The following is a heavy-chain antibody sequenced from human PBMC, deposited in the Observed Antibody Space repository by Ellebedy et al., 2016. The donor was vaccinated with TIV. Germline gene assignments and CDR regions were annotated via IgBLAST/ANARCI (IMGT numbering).Heavy chain of an antibody. CDR3: ARSAVPGHESYNWFDP. CDR1: GYTFSKYC. D-gene: IGHD2-2*01. J-gene: IGHJ5*02. V-gene: IGHV3-21*05. Sequence: GESLKTSCAASGYTFSKYCLSWVRHVPGKWLEWVAVISSSAINTYYADSVRGRFTISRDNAKNSLYLQMNSLTVDDTAVYYCARSAVPGHESYNWFDPWGQGTLVTVSS. CDR2: ISSSAINT.